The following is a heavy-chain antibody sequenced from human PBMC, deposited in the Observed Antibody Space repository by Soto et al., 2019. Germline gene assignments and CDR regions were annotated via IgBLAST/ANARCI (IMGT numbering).Heavy chain of an antibody. CDR3: ARGGVGATNAFDI. CDR2: INHSGST. CDR1: GGSFSGYY. Sequence: SETLSLTCAVYGGSFSGYYWSWIRQPPGKGLEWIGEINHSGSTNYNPSLKSRVTISVDTSKNQFSLKLSSVTAADTAVYCCARGGVGATNAFDIWGQGTMVTVSS. D-gene: IGHD1-26*01. J-gene: IGHJ3*02. V-gene: IGHV4-34*01.